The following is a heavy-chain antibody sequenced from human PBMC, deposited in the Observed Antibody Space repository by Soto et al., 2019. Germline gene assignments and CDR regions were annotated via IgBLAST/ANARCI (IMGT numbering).Heavy chain of an antibody. CDR3: ARGVGLQGTVVAVATTCMDV. CDR1: GGSFSAYY. D-gene: IGHD2-15*01. J-gene: IGHJ6*02. Sequence: QVQLQQRGAGLLKPSETLSLTCAVYGGSFSAYYWTWIRQSPGKGLEWIGEINDSGSTNHNPSLRSRVTMSVDTSNNQFSLTLRSVTAADTAVYYCARGVGLQGTVVAVATTCMDVWGQGTTVTVSS. CDR2: INDSGST. V-gene: IGHV4-34*02.